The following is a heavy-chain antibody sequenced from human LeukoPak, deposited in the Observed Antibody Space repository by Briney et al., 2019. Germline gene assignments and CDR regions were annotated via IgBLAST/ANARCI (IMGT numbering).Heavy chain of an antibody. CDR3: AREDIMTTVTTEDY. CDR2: VSSSSSYI. D-gene: IGHD4-17*01. Sequence: GRSLRLSCAAAGLTLSSYRTNWVRQAPGKWMEWVSSVSSSSSYIYYADSVKGRFTISRDNAKNSLYLQMNSLRAEDPAVYYCAREDIMTTVTTEDYWGQGTLVTVPS. J-gene: IGHJ4*02. CDR1: GLTLSSYR. V-gene: IGHV3-21*01.